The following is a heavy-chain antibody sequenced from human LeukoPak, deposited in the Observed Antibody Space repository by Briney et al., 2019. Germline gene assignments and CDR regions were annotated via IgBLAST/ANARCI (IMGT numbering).Heavy chain of an antibody. D-gene: IGHD3-10*01. CDR1: GYTFTGYY. CDR3: ARDSDGSGSYYYYYYYYMDV. J-gene: IGHJ6*03. CDR2: INPNSGGT. V-gene: IGHV1-2*02. Sequence: GASVKVSCKASGYTFTGYYMHWVRQAPGQGLEWMGWINPNSGGTNYAQKLQGRVTMTTDTSTSTAYMELRSLRSDDTAVYYCARDSDGSGSYYYYYYYYMDVWGKGTTVTVSS.